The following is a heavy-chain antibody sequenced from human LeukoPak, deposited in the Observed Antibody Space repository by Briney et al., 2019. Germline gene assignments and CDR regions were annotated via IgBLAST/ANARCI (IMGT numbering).Heavy chain of an antibody. V-gene: IGHV1-2*02. CDR3: ARADRLDGGPYLIGP. D-gene: IGHD2-21*01. J-gene: IGHJ5*02. CDR2: INPNSGGT. CDR1: GYSFTDYY. Sequence: ASGKVSCKTSGYSFTDYYMHWVRQAPGQGLEGRGGINPNSGGTSSAQKFQGRVTMTRDTSITTVYMEVSWLTSDDTAIYYCARADRLDGGPYLIGPWGQGTLVTVSS.